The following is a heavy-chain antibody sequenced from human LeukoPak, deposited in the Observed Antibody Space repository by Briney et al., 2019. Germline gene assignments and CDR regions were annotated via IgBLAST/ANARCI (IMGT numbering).Heavy chain of an antibody. V-gene: IGHV4-38-2*02. CDR2: IYYSGST. D-gene: IGHD3-3*01. Sequence: SETLSLTCTVSGYSISSGYYWGWIRQPPGKGLEWIGSIYYSGSTYYNPSLKSRVTMSPDTSMNRFSLKLSSVTAADTAVYYCARYDFWSGPPHWGQGTLVTVSS. CDR1: GYSISSGYY. CDR3: ARYDFWSGPPH. J-gene: IGHJ4*02.